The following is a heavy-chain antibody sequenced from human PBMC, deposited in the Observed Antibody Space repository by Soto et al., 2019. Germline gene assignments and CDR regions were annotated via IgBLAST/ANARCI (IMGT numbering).Heavy chain of an antibody. CDR1: GGPFSSYG. CDR3: AREGPGVKFDF. Sequence: QVQLVQSGSEVKKPGSSVKVSCKASGGPFSSYGLSWVRQAPGQGLEWMGRIIPFGEITNYALKFQGRVTITADTSTSTAYMGLRSLCSDETAVYYCAREGPGVKFDFWGQGTLVTVSS. V-gene: IGHV1-69*04. CDR2: IIPFGEIT. D-gene: IGHD3-3*01. J-gene: IGHJ4*02.